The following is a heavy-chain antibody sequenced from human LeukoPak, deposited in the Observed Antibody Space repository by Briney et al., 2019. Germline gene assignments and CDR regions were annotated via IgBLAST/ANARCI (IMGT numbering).Heavy chain of an antibody. J-gene: IGHJ4*02. CDR2: INPGDTNI. V-gene: IGHV5-51*01. Sequence: GESLKISCKASGYSFANYWIGWVRQVPGKGLEWVAMINPGDTNIAYSPSFQAQVTISADRSISTAYLQWSSLKASDTAIYYCARPRRAERDEDFWGQGALVTVSS. CDR1: GYSFANYW. CDR3: ARPRRAERDEDF.